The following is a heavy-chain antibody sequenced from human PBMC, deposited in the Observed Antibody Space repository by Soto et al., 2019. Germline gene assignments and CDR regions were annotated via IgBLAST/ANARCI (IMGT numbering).Heavy chain of an antibody. V-gene: IGHV1-18*01. CDR3: ARGDYDFWSGYLHTFDY. D-gene: IGHD3-3*01. Sequence: QVQLVQSGAEVKKPGASVKVSCKASGYTFTSYGISWVRQAPGQGLEWMGWISAYNGNTNYAQKLQGRVTMTTDTTTSTAYMELRRLRSDDTAVYYCARGDYDFWSGYLHTFDYWGQGTLVTVSS. CDR2: ISAYNGNT. CDR1: GYTFTSYG. J-gene: IGHJ4*02.